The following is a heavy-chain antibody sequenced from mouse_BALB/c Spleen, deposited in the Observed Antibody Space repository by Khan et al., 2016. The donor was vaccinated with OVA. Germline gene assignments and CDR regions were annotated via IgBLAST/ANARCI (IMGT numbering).Heavy chain of an antibody. V-gene: IGHV1-74*01. Sequence: QVQLQQPGAELVRPGASVKLSCKASGYSFTSYWMNWVKQRPGQGLEWIGMIHPSDSETRLNQKFKDKATLTEDTSSNTSYMQLSSPTSEDSAVYYCALNWDEDYYSDYWGQGSTLTVSS. D-gene: IGHD4-1*01. CDR2: IHPSDSET. CDR3: ALNWDEDYYSDY. CDR1: GYSFTSYW. J-gene: IGHJ2*01.